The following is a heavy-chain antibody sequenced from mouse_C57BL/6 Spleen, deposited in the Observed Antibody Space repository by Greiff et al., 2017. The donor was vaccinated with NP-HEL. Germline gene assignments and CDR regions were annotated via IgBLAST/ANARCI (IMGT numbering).Heavy chain of an antibody. CDR3: ATDYSNVYYAMDY. Sequence: EVQLQQSGPGLVKPSQSLSLTCSVTGYSIPSGYYWNWIRQFPGNKLEWMGYISYDGSTNYNPSLKNRISITRDTSKNKLFLKLNAVTTEDTATYDCATDYSNVYYAMDYWGQGTSVTVSS. V-gene: IGHV3-6*01. CDR2: ISYDGST. D-gene: IGHD2-5*01. CDR1: GYSIPSGYY. J-gene: IGHJ4*01.